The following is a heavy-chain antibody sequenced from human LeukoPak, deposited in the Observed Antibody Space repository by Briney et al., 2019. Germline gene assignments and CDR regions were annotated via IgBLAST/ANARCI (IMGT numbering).Heavy chain of an antibody. Sequence: GASVKVSRKVSGYTFITYGISWVRQAPGQGLEWMGWISAYNGNTNYAQKLQGRVTMTTDTSTSTAYMELRSLRSDDTAVYYCAREYCSSASCYMIDCWGQGTLVTVSS. V-gene: IGHV1-18*01. CDR3: AREYCSSASCYMIDC. CDR1: GYTFITYG. D-gene: IGHD2-2*02. CDR2: ISAYNGNT. J-gene: IGHJ4*02.